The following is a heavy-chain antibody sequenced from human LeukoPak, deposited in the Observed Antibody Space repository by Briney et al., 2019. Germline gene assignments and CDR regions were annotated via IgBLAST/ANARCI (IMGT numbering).Heavy chain of an antibody. CDR3: ASEKRITMVRESGYFDY. Sequence: GGSLRLSCAASGFTVNNYEMHWVRQAPGKGLEWISYINEGATTINYADSVWGRFTISRDNAQNSVHLQMNSLRAEDTAVYYCASEKRITMVRESGYFDYWGQGTLVTVSS. CDR1: GFTVNNYE. CDR2: INEGATTI. V-gene: IGHV3-48*03. J-gene: IGHJ4*02. D-gene: IGHD3-10*01.